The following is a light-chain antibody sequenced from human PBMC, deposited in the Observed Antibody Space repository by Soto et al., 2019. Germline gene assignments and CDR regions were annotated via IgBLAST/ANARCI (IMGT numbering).Light chain of an antibody. CDR1: QGIRSE. V-gene: IGKV1-6*01. CDR3: IQDYNHTLT. Sequence: AIQMTQSPSSLSASVGDRVTITCRASQGIRSELGWYQQKTGKAPNLLIYTASTLQSRVPSSFSGSGSGTDFTLTISSLQPEEFATYDCIQDYNHTLTFGGGTKGDIK. J-gene: IGKJ4*01. CDR2: TAS.